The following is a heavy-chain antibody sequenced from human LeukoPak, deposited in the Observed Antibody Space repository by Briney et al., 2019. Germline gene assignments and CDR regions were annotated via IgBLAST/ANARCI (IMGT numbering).Heavy chain of an antibody. D-gene: IGHD6-13*01. CDR1: GFIFNDYS. Sequence: GGSLRLSCAASGFIFNDYSMHWARQAPGKGLEWVAVVSKDGSTRVYTDSVKGRFTISRDNSKNTLCLQMNSLRVEDTAVYNCARDGAAAGTLDFWGRGTLVTVSS. CDR2: VSKDGSTR. CDR3: ARDGAAAGTLDF. J-gene: IGHJ4*02. V-gene: IGHV3-30*04.